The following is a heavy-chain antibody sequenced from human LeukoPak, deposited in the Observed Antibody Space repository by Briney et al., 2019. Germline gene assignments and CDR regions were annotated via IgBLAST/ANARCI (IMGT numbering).Heavy chain of an antibody. Sequence: PSETLSLTCAVYGGSFSGCYWSWIRQPPGKGLEWIGEINHSGSTNYNPSLKSRVTISVDTSKNQFSLKLSSVTAADTAVYYCARGKEQLYGTFDYWGQGTLVTVSS. J-gene: IGHJ4*02. V-gene: IGHV4-34*01. CDR3: ARGKEQLYGTFDY. D-gene: IGHD6-6*01. CDR2: INHSGST. CDR1: GGSFSGCY.